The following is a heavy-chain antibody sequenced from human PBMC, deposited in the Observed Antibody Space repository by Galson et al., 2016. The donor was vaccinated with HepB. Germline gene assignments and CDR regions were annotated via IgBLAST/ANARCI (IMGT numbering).Heavy chain of an antibody. D-gene: IGHD1-1*01. CDR1: GYTFTSYD. V-gene: IGHV1-8*01. Sequence: SLKVSCKASGYTFTSYDIHWVRQAPGQGLEWMGWKNPNSGYTGYAQKFQGRVTMTRNTSISTVFMELSSLRSEDTAVYYCARNTPGHDAFDIWGQGTMVTVSS. CDR3: ARNTPGHDAFDI. J-gene: IGHJ3*02. CDR2: KNPNSGYT.